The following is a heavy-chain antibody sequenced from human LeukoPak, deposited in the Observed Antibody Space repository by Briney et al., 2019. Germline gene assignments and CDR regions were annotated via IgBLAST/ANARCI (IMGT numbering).Heavy chain of an antibody. CDR1: GFTFSSYS. J-gene: IGHJ3*02. CDR2: ISSSSSYI. D-gene: IGHD6-19*01. V-gene: IGHV3-21*01. Sequence: GGSLRLSCAASGFTFSSYSMNWVRQAPGKGLEWVSSISSSSSYIYYADSVKGRFTISRDNAKNSLYLQMNSLRAEDTAVYYCARDLPYEAVAGHCAFDIRGQGTMVTVSS. CDR3: ARDLPYEAVAGHCAFDI.